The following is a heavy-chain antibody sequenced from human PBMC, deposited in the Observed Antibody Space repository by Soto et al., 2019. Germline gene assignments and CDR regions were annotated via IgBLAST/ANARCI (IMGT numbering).Heavy chain of an antibody. CDR3: AREGASLF. Sequence: EVQLVESGGGLIQPGGSLRLSRAASGFTFSSYWMHWVRQAPGKGLVWVARVKSDEGYTAYADSVRGRFSITRDNAKNMLYLQMNSLRVEDTAVYYCAREGASLFWGQGTLVTVSS. CDR2: VKSDEGYT. V-gene: IGHV3-74*01. CDR1: GFTFSSYW. J-gene: IGHJ4*02.